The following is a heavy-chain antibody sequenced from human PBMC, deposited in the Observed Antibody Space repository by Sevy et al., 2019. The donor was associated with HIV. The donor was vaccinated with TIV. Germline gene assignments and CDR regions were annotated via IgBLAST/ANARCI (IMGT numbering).Heavy chain of an antibody. CDR2: ISSSSKYI. J-gene: IGHJ4*02. CDR3: ARDPANAAAVTIDY. Sequence: GGSLRLSCAASGFIFSSYSINWVRQAPGKGLEWVSSISSSSKYIYYADSVKGRFTISRDNAKNSLFLQMNSLRAEDTAVYYCARDPANAAAVTIDYWGQGTLVTVSS. V-gene: IGHV3-21*01. CDR1: GFIFSSYS. D-gene: IGHD6-13*01.